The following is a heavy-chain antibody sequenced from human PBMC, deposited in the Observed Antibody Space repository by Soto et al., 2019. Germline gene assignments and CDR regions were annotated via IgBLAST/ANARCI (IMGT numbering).Heavy chain of an antibody. CDR3: AKDSSPIVVFITPADAFDI. V-gene: IGHV3-23*01. Sequence: GGSLRLSCAASGFTFSSYAMSWVRQAPGKGLEWVSAISGSGGSTYYADSVKGRFTISRDNSKNTLYLQMNSLRAEDTAVYYCAKDSSPIVVFITPADAFDIWGKGKMVTVSS. J-gene: IGHJ3*02. CDR1: GFTFSSYA. D-gene: IGHD3-22*01. CDR2: ISGSGGST.